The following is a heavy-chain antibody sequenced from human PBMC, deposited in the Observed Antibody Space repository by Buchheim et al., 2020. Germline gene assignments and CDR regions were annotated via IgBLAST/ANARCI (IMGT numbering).Heavy chain of an antibody. CDR3: TRDGGSSGWLPHFDY. D-gene: IGHD6-19*01. Sequence: QVQLVESGGGVVQPGRSLRLSCAASEFTFSNYAMHWVRQAPGKGLEWVAVISYDGSNKYYADSVKGRFTISRDNSKNTLYLQMNSLRAEDTAVYYCTRDGGSSGWLPHFDYWGQGTL. V-gene: IGHV3-30-3*01. J-gene: IGHJ4*02. CDR1: EFTFSNYA. CDR2: ISYDGSNK.